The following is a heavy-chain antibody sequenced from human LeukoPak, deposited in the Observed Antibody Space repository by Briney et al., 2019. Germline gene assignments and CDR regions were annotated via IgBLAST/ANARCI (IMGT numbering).Heavy chain of an antibody. J-gene: IGHJ6*02. CDR2: ISYDGGNK. CDR3: AKEGYCYDSSGYNYYYGIDV. D-gene: IGHD3-22*01. CDR1: AFTFSSYG. Sequence: GRSLRLSCAASAFTFSSYGMRSVRQAPGKGLEWEAVISYDGGNKYYADSVKGRFTISRDNSKNTLYLQMNSLRAEDTAVYYCAKEGYCYDSSGYNYYYGIDVWGQGTMVTVSS. V-gene: IGHV3-30*18.